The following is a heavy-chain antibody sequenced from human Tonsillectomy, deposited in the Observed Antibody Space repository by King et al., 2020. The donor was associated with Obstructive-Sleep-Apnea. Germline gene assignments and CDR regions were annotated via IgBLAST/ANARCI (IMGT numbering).Heavy chain of an antibody. J-gene: IGHJ4*02. CDR2: INPSGGST. Sequence: EQLVQSGAEVKKPGASVKVSFKALGYTGTNYYMHWVRQAPGQGFEWMGIINPSGGSTNYAQKFQGRVTMTRDTSTSMVYMEVSSLRSEDTAVYYCARARAASWSAPFDYGGQGSLVTVSS. D-gene: IGHD6-13*01. CDR3: ARARAASWSAPFDY. CDR1: GYTGTNYY. V-gene: IGHV1-46*01.